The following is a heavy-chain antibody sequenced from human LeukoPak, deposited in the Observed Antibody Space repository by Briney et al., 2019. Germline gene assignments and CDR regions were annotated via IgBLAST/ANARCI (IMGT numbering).Heavy chain of an antibody. CDR1: GGSISSGNYY. Sequence: SQTLSLTCTVSGGSISSGNYYWSWIRQPAGKRLEWIGRIYTSGSTNYNPSLKSRVTISVDTSKNQFSLKLSSVTAADTAVYYCARDAGVVPLLWFGESSYMDVWGKGTTVTISS. D-gene: IGHD3-10*01. V-gene: IGHV4-61*02. CDR2: IYTSGST. CDR3: ARDAGVVPLLWFGESSYMDV. J-gene: IGHJ6*03.